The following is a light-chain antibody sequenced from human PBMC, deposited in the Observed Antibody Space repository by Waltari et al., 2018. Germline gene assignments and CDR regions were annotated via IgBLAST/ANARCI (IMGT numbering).Light chain of an antibody. CDR3: QQRTNWPLT. CDR2: DAS. CDR1: QSVNYF. Sequence: EIVLTQSPATLSLSPGERATLSCRASQSVNYFLAWFQQKPGQAPRLLIYDASNRATVVPARFSGSGSGTDFTLTISSLEPEDFAVYYCQQRTNWPLTFGGGTKVEIK. V-gene: IGKV3-11*01. J-gene: IGKJ4*01.